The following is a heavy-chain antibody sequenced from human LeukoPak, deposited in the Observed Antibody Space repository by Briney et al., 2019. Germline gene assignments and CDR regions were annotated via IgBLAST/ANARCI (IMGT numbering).Heavy chain of an antibody. J-gene: IGHJ4*02. CDR2: ISYDGSNK. CDR1: GFTFSSYA. Sequence: GGSLRLSCAASGFTFSSYAMHWVRQAPGKGLEWVAVISYDGSNKYYADSVKGRFTISRDNSKNTLYLQMNSLRAEDTAVYYCAREPAGQFGYWGQGTLVTVSS. V-gene: IGHV3-30-3*01. D-gene: IGHD2-2*01. CDR3: AREPAGQFGY.